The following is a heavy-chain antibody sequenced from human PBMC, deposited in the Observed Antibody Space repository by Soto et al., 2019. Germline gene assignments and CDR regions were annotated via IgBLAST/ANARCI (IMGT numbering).Heavy chain of an antibody. Sequence: GGSLRLSCAASGFTFSSYAMHWVRQAPGKGLEWVAVITYDGSNKYYADPVKGRFTISRDNSKNTLYLQMNSLRAEDTAVYYCARGQSVVVTAINYGMDVSGQGTTVTVPS. CDR3: ARGQSVVVTAINYGMDV. CDR1: GFTFSSYA. CDR2: ITYDGSNK. D-gene: IGHD2-21*02. V-gene: IGHV3-30-3*01. J-gene: IGHJ6*02.